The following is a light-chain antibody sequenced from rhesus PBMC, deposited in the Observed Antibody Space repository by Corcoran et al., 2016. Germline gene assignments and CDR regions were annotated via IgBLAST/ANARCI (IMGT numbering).Light chain of an antibody. CDR1: QGISSY. CDR3: QQHNSYPFT. Sequence: DIQMTQSPSSLSASVGDRVTITCRASQGISSYLAWYQQKPGKAPKLLSYAASTLQSGVPSRFSGSGSGTDFTLTISSLQPEDFATYYCQQHNSYPFTFGPGTKLDIK. CDR2: AAS. V-gene: IGKV1-25*01. J-gene: IGKJ3*01.